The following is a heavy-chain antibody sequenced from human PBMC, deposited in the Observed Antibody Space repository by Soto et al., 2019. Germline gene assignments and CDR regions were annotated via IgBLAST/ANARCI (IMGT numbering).Heavy chain of an antibody. CDR2: IYRSGTT. CDR3: ASTHSGSYYSVFSY. J-gene: IGHJ4*02. Sequence: PSETLSLTCAVSNLSISSGYYWGWIRQSPGKGLEWIASIYRSGTTSYNPSLKSRVTISVDPSKNQFSLMLTAVTAADTAVYYCASTHSGSYYSVFSYSGRAPLLTVSS. D-gene: IGHD1-26*01. CDR1: NLSISSGYY. V-gene: IGHV4-38-2*01.